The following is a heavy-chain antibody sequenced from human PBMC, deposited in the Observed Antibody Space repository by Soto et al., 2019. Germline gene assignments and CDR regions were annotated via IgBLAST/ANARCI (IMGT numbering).Heavy chain of an antibody. V-gene: IGHV3-49*03. Sequence: GGSLRLSCTASGFTFGDYAMSWFRQAPGKGLEWVGFIRSKAYGGTTEYAASVKGRFTISRDDSKSIAYLQMNSLKTEDTAVYYCTSTKIIMVEPYYFDYWGQGTLVTV. J-gene: IGHJ4*02. CDR2: IRSKAYGGTT. D-gene: IGHD1-1*01. CDR3: TSTKIIMVEPYYFDY. CDR1: GFTFGDYA.